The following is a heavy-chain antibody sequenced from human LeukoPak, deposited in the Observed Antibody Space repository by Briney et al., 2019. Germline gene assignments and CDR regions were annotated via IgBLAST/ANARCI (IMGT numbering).Heavy chain of an antibody. CDR2: INHSGST. J-gene: IGHJ6*03. D-gene: IGHD2-2*02. CDR3: AGTYTYYYYYYMDV. Sequence: PSETLSLTCAVYGGSFSGYYWSWIRQPPGKGLEWIGEINHSGSTNYNPSFKSRVTMSVDMSKNQFSLKLSSVTAADTAVYYCAGTYTYYYYYYMDVWGKGTTVTISS. V-gene: IGHV4-34*01. CDR1: GGSFSGYY.